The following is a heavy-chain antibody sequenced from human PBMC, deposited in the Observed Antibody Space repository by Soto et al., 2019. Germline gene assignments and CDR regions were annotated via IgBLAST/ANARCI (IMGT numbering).Heavy chain of an antibody. J-gene: IGHJ6*02. V-gene: IGHV4-34*01. CDR3: ARGPRSSSWSVLLIYGMDV. CDR1: GGSFSGYY. D-gene: IGHD6-13*01. Sequence: QVQLQQWGAALLKPSETLSRTCAVYGGSFSGYYWSWMRQPPRKGLERIGEINHSGSTNYNPSLKSRVTISVDTSKNQFSLKLSSVTAADTAVYYCARGPRSSSWSVLLIYGMDVWGQGTTVTVSS. CDR2: INHSGST.